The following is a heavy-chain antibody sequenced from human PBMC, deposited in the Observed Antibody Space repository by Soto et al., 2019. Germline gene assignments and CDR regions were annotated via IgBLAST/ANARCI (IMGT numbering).Heavy chain of an antibody. CDR3: ARAPAYYYGSGSYSDY. Sequence: QVQLVQSGAEVKKPGASVKVSCKASGYTFSSYAINWVRQVPGQRLEWMGWINAGNGNTKYSQKFQGRAAITRDTSASTAYMQLRSLTSEDTAVYYCARAPAYYYGSGSYSDYWGQGTLVTVSS. CDR1: GYTFSSYA. V-gene: IGHV1-3*01. D-gene: IGHD3-10*01. CDR2: INAGNGNT. J-gene: IGHJ4*02.